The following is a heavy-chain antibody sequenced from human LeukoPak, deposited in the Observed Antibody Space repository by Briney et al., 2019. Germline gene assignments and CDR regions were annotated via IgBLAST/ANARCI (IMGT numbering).Heavy chain of an antibody. CDR1: GGSMSAYY. Sequence: SETLSLTCTVSGGSMSAYYWNWMRQSAGKGLEWIGRIYFGGSTYYNPPLEGRVSMSVDTSKNQFSLKINSATAADTAVYYCARDVGNFANLPYYFDLWGQGTVVTVSS. V-gene: IGHV4-4*07. D-gene: IGHD2/OR15-2a*01. J-gene: IGHJ5*02. CDR2: IYFGGST. CDR3: ARDVGNFANLPYYFDL.